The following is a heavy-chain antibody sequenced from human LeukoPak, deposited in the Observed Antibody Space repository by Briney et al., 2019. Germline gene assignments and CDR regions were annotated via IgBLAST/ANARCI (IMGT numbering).Heavy chain of an antibody. CDR3: ARVVGYQYYFDF. Sequence: GGSLRLSCAASGFTFSSYWMSWVRQAPGKGLEWVANTKQDGSEKYYVDSMKGRFTISRDNAKNSLYLQMNSLRAEDTAVYYCARVVGYQYYFDFWGQGTLVTVSS. CDR2: TKQDGSEK. V-gene: IGHV3-7*01. J-gene: IGHJ4*02. D-gene: IGHD5-18*01. CDR1: GFTFSSYW.